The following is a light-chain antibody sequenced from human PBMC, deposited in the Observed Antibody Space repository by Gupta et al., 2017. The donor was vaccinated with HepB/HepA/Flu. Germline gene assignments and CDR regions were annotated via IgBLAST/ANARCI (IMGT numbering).Light chain of an antibody. V-gene: IGKV1-39*01. CDR1: ESISLF. Sequence: IQMTQSPSSLSASFGDRVTITCRASESISLFLNWYQQKSGKPPKLLIYAASTLESGVPSRFSGSGSGTDFTLTISSLQPKDFATYYCQQSYTSLFTFGPGTKVEVK. CDR2: AAS. CDR3: QQSYTSLFT. J-gene: IGKJ3*01.